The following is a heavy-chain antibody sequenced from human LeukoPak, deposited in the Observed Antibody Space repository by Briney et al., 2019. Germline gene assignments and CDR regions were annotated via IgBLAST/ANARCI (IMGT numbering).Heavy chain of an antibody. D-gene: IGHD3-22*01. V-gene: IGHV3-48*03. CDR3: AATYYYDGSGDY. Sequence: HSGGSLRLSCAASGFTFSTYEMNWVRQAPGKGLEWVSYISSTGSNIYYADSVKGRFTIPRDNAKNSLYPLMNSLRTEDTAVYYCAATYYYDGSGDYWGQGTLVTVSS. CDR1: GFTFSTYE. J-gene: IGHJ4*02. CDR2: ISSTGSNI.